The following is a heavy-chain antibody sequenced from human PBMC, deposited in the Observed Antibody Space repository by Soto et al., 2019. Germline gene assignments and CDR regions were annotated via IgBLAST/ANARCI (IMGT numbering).Heavy chain of an antibody. V-gene: IGHV3-30*18. CDR3: AKVPNGVYKSLYYYGMDV. Sequence: PGGSLRLSCAASGFTFSSYGMHWVRQAPGKGLEWVAVISYDGSNKYYADSVKGRFTISRDNSKNTLYLQMNSLRAEDTAVYYCAKVPNGVYKSLYYYGMDVWGQGTTVTVSS. CDR2: ISYDGSNK. D-gene: IGHD2-8*01. CDR1: GFTFSSYG. J-gene: IGHJ6*02.